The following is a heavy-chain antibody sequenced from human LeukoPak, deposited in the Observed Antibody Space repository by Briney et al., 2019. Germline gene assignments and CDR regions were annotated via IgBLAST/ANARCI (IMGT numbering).Heavy chain of an antibody. J-gene: IGHJ4*02. D-gene: IGHD3-22*01. CDR2: IYYSGST. Sequence: SETLSLTCTVSGDSISSSSSYWGWIRQPPGEGLEWIGSIYYSGSTYYNTSLKSRVTISVDTSKNQFSLRLNSVTAADTAVYYCASGVVVITTRPFDYWGQGTLVTVSS. CDR3: ASGVVVITTRPFDY. CDR1: GDSISSSSSY. V-gene: IGHV4-39*01.